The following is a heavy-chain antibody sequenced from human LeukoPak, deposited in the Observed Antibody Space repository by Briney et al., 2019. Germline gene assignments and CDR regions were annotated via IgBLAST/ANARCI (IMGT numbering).Heavy chain of an antibody. V-gene: IGHV3-48*03. CDR3: ARFHDYSNYGRYYYYGMDV. CDR1: GFTFSSYE. J-gene: IGHJ6*02. D-gene: IGHD4-11*01. CDR2: ISSSGSTI. Sequence: PGGSLRLSCAASGFTFSSYEMNWVRQAPGEGLEWVSYISSSGSTIYYADSVKGRFTISRDNAKNSLYLQMNSLRAEDTAVYYCARFHDYSNYGRYYYYGMDVWGQGTTVTASS.